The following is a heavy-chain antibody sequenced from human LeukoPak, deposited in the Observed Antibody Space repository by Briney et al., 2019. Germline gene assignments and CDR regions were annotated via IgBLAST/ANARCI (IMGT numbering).Heavy chain of an antibody. J-gene: IGHJ4*02. CDR1: GCTISSYA. CDR2: RSGSGGST. V-gene: IGHV3-23*01. CDR3: AKDSQWELREGYFDY. D-gene: IGHD1-26*01. Sequence: GGSLSLSCAASGCTISSYAMSWVRQAPGKGLEWVSARSGSGGSTHDADSVKGRCTISRDNAKNRLYLQMSSLRAEDTAVYYCAKDSQWELREGYFDYWGQGTLVTVSS.